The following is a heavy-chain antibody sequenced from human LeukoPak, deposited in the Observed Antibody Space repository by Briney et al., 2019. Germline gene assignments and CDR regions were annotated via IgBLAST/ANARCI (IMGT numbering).Heavy chain of an antibody. CDR1: GGSINSGSYY. Sequence: PSQTLSLTCTVSGGSINSGSYYWSWIRQPAGKGLEWIGRIYTSGSTKYNPSLKSRVTISVDTSKNQFSLKLSSVTAADTAVYYCARVGVGATRGPSTRVFDYWGQGTLVTVSS. J-gene: IGHJ4*02. CDR2: IYTSGST. D-gene: IGHD1-26*01. V-gene: IGHV4-61*02. CDR3: ARVGVGATRGPSTRVFDY.